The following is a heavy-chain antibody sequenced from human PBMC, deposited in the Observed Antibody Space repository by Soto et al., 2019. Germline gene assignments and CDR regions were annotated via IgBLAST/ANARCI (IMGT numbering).Heavy chain of an antibody. CDR1: GFTFTSSA. Sequence: ASVKVSCKASGFTFTSSAVQWVRQARGQRLEWIGWIVVGSGNTNYAQKFQERVTITRDMSTSTAYMELSSLRSEDTAVYYRATKPPYSSGWYKDRFDPWGQGTLVTVSS. J-gene: IGHJ5*02. V-gene: IGHV1-58*01. CDR2: IVVGSGNT. D-gene: IGHD6-19*01. CDR3: ATKPPYSSGWYKDRFDP.